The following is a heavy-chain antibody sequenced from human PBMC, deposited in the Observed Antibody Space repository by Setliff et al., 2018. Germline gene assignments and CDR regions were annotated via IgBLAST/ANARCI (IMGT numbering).Heavy chain of an antibody. CDR2: LHRVGTF. CDR3: ANHNPARWAVYTTPIDS. J-gene: IGHJ4*02. D-gene: IGHD6-19*01. V-gene: IGHV4-38-2*02. CDR1: GYSIITGYY. Sequence: SETLSLTCSVSGYSIITGYYWAWIRRLPGRGLEWIGSLHRVGTFFSNPSLVSRATLSLDTSRNQFSLRLQSVTAADTAVYYCANHNPARWAVYTTPIDSWGQGTLVTVSS.